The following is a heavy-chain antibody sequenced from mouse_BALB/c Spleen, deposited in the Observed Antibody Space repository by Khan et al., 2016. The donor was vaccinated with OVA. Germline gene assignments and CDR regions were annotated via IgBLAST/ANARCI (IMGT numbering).Heavy chain of an antibody. CDR3: ARTARIKY. D-gene: IGHD1-2*01. Sequence: EVQLVESGPGLVKPSQSLSLTCTATGYSITSGYGWNWIRQFPGNKLEWMGFISYSGSTNYNPSFKSRISITRDTSKNQSFLQLNSVTTEDTSTYYCARTARIKYWGQGTTLTVSS. V-gene: IGHV3-2*02. CDR2: ISYSGST. J-gene: IGHJ2*01. CDR1: GYSITSGYG.